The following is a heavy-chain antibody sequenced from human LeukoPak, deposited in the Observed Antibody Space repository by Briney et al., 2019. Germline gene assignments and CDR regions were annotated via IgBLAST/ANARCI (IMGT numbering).Heavy chain of an antibody. J-gene: IGHJ4*02. CDR1: GGSITSYY. D-gene: IGHD2/OR15-2a*01. Sequence: PSETLSLTCSVSGGSITSYYWSWFRQPPGKGLEWIGYIYYGGSTNYSPSLQSRVTVSVDTSRNQFSLKLNSVTAADTAVYYCARINISVGKSYFDYWGQGTLVTVSS. CDR3: ARINISVGKSYFDY. CDR2: IYYGGST. V-gene: IGHV4-59*08.